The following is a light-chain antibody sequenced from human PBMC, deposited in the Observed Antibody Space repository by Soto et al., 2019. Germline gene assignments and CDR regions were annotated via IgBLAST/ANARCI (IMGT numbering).Light chain of an antibody. CDR1: SSNIGAGYD. Sequence: QSVLTQPPSVSGAPGQRVTISCTGSSSNIGAGYDVHWYHQLPGTAPKLLIYGNSNRPSGVPDRFSGSKSDTSASLAITGLQAEDEADYYCQSYDSSLSGYVVFGGGTKLTVL. CDR3: QSYDSSLSGYVV. CDR2: GNS. V-gene: IGLV1-40*01. J-gene: IGLJ2*01.